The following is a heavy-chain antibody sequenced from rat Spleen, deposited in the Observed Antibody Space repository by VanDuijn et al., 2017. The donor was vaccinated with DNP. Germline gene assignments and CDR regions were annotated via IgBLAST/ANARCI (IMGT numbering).Heavy chain of an antibody. CDR2: IWGDGNT. J-gene: IGHJ2*01. CDR3: VRDGSGGDFDY. D-gene: IGHD1-12*02. Sequence: QVQLRESGPGLVQPSQTLSLTCTVSGFSLTSNSVHWIRQPPGKGLEWMGGIWGDGNTDYHSGLKSRLSISRDASKSQVLLKMNSLQTEDTATYYCVRDGSGGDFDYWGQGVIVTVSS. V-gene: IGHV2-1*01. CDR1: GFSLTSNS.